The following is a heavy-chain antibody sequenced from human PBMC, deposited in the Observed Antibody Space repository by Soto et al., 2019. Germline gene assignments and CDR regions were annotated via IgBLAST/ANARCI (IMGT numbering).Heavy chain of an antibody. CDR2: IYYSGRT. D-gene: IGHD3-9*01. Sequence: QVQLQESGPGLVKPSQTLSLTCTVSGGSISSGGYYWSWIRQHPGKGLEWIGYIYYSGRTYYNPSLKGRVTISVDTSKNQFSPKLSSVTAADTAVYYGARKSDWFDAFDIWGQGTMVTVSS. J-gene: IGHJ3*02. CDR3: ARKSDWFDAFDI. CDR1: GGSISSGGYY. V-gene: IGHV4-31*03.